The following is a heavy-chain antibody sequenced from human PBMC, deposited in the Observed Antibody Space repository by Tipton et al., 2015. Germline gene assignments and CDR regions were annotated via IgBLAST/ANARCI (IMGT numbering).Heavy chain of an antibody. CDR2: ISGSGGTT. J-gene: IGHJ4*02. CDR3: AKDDGTTGTWFRRGGDS. Sequence: SLRLSCAASGFTFNTYAMSWVRQAPGKGLEGVPAISGSGGTTYYGDSVKGRFTVSRDNSKNTLYLQMNSLRVEDTAVYYCAKDDGTTGTWFRRGGDSWGQGTLVTVSS. D-gene: IGHD1-14*01. V-gene: IGHV3-23*01. CDR1: GFTFNTYA.